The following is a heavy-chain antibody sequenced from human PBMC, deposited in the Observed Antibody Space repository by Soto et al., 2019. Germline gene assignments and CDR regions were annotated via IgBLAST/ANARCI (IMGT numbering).Heavy chain of an antibody. Sequence: ASVKVSCKASGYTFTRYYMHWVRQAPGQGLDWMGIINPSDDATSYAEKFQGRLTMTKDTSTSTVYMEMSSLRSEDTAVYYCARDLTREGDYYDRSGYYLDYWGQGTLVTVSS. CDR1: GYTFTRYY. CDR3: ARDLTREGDYYDRSGYYLDY. CDR2: INPSDDAT. D-gene: IGHD3-22*01. V-gene: IGHV1-46*01. J-gene: IGHJ4*02.